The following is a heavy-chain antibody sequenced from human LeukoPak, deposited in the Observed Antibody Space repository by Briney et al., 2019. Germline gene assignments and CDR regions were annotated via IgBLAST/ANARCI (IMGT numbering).Heavy chain of an antibody. D-gene: IGHD6-19*01. CDR3: ARDASSGWYGGFDY. Sequence: ASVKVSCKASGYTFTGYNLHWVRQAPGQGLEWMGWINPNSGGTNYAPQFQGRVTMTRDTSIRTGYMEVTGLRLDDTAVYYCARDASSGWYGGFDYWGQGTLVTVSS. V-gene: IGHV1-2*02. CDR2: INPNSGGT. J-gene: IGHJ4*02. CDR1: GYTFTGYN.